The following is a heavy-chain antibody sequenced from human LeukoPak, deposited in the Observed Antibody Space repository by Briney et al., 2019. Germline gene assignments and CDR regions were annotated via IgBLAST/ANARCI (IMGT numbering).Heavy chain of an antibody. J-gene: IGHJ4*02. CDR2: IKQDGSEK. D-gene: IGHD3-16*01. CDR3: ARSYYDYALDY. Sequence: GGSLRLSCGASGFTFSSYWMSWVRQAPGRGLEWVANIKQDGSEKYYVDPVTGRFTISRDNAKNSLYLQMNSLRAEDTAVYYCARSYYDYALDYWGQGTLVTVSS. CDR1: GFTFSSYW. V-gene: IGHV3-7*03.